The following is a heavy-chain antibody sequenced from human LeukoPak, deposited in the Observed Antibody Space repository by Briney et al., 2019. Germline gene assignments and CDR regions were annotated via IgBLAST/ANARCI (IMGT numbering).Heavy chain of an antibody. CDR2: IYYSGST. Sequence: SETMSLTCTVSGGSISSGDYYWSWIRQPPGKGLEWIGYIYYSGSTYYNPSLKSRVTISVDTSKNQFSLKLSSVTAADTAVYYCARDGGGISWFDPWGQGTLVTVSS. D-gene: IGHD2-15*01. J-gene: IGHJ5*02. CDR3: ARDGGGISWFDP. V-gene: IGHV4-30-4*08. CDR1: GGSISSGDYY.